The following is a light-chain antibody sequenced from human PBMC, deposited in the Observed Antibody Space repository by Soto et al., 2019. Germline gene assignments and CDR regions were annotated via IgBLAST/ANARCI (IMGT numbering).Light chain of an antibody. CDR2: TTS. CDR3: QQCGGSPLFS. CDR1: QSVTSSC. V-gene: IGKV3-20*01. Sequence: EIVLTQSPGTLSLSPGERATLTCTASQSVTSSCLAWYQRKPGQAPRLLIHTTSIRATDIPDRFSGSGSGTDFTLTISRREAEDDAVYYCQQCGGSPLFSFGPGTRVDI. J-gene: IGKJ3*01.